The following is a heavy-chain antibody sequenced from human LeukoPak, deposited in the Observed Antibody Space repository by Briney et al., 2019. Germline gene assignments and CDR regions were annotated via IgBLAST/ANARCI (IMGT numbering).Heavy chain of an antibody. V-gene: IGHV3-30*02. CDR2: IRYDGSGK. Sequence: GGSLRCSAAAYGFTLSALDMLWVAQAQGKGLEGLAFIRYDGSGKSYADSVKGRFTISRDNSENTLYLQINSLRVEDTAVYYCAKDTPTTGYHLDSWGQGTLVTVSS. CDR1: GFTLSALD. J-gene: IGHJ4*02. D-gene: IGHD1-1*01. CDR3: AKDTPTTGYHLDS.